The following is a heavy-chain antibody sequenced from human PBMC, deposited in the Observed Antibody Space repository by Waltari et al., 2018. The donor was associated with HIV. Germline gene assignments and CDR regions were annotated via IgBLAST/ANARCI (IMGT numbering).Heavy chain of an antibody. J-gene: IGHJ4*02. CDR2: ISGSGGST. V-gene: IGHV3-23*01. CDR1: GFTFGGYA. Sequence: EVQLLESGGGLVQPGGSLRLSCAASGFTFGGYAMTWVRLAPGKGLEWVSGISGSGGSTFYADSVKGRFAISRDNSKNTLYLQMNTLRAEDTAVYYCAKFRGSGSGYWGQGAQVTVSS. CDR3: AKFRGSGSGY. D-gene: IGHD3-10*01.